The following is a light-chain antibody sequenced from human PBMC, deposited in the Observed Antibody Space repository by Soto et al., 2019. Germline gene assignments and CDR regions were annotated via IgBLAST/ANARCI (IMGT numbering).Light chain of an antibody. CDR1: SSDVGGYNY. J-gene: IGLJ1*01. Sequence: QSALTQPASVSGSPGQSITISCTGTSSDVGGYNYVSWYQQHPGKAPKLMIYDVSNRPAGVSNRFSGSKSGNTASLTISGLQAEDEGDDYCSSYTSSSTYVFGTGTKVTVL. V-gene: IGLV2-14*01. CDR3: SSYTSSSTYV. CDR2: DVS.